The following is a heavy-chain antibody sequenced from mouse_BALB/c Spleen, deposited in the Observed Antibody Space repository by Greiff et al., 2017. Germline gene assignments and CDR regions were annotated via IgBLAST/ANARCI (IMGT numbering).Heavy chain of an antibody. J-gene: IGHJ3*01. V-gene: IGHV1-7*01. CDR2: INPSTGYT. Sequence: VQLQQSGAELAKPGASVKMSCKASGYTFTSYWLHWVKQRPGQGLEWIGYINPSTGYTEYNQKFKDKATLTADKSSSTAYMQLSSLTSEDSAVYYCATITTANWFAYWGQGTLVTVSA. CDR3: ATITTANWFAY. D-gene: IGHD1-2*01. CDR1: GYTFTSYW.